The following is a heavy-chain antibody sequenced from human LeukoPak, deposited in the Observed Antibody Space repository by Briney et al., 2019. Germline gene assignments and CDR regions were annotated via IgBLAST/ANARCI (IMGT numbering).Heavy chain of an antibody. D-gene: IGHD3-9*01. CDR2: ISSSSGYI. J-gene: IGHJ3*02. CDR1: GFTFSSYS. V-gene: IGHV3-21*01. Sequence: GGSLRLSCAASGFTFSSYSMNWVRQAPGKGLEWVSSISSSSGYIYYADSVKGRFTISRDNAKNSLYLQMNSLRAEDTAVYYCARDSIYYDILTGYGNYDAFDIWGQGIMVTVSS. CDR3: ARDSIYYDILTGYGNYDAFDI.